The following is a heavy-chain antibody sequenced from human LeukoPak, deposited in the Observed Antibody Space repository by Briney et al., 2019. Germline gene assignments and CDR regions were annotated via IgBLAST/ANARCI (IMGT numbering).Heavy chain of an antibody. J-gene: IGHJ4*02. D-gene: IGHD3-22*01. V-gene: IGHV4-34*01. CDR1: GGSFSGYY. CDR3: ARRSEYYDSSGYYYYFDY. CDR2: INHSGST. Sequence: SETLSLTCAVYGGSFSGYYWSWIRQPPGKGREWIGEINHSGSTNYNPSLKSRVTISVDTSKNQFSLKLSSVTAADTAVYYCARRSEYYDSSGYYYYFDYWGQGTLVTVSS.